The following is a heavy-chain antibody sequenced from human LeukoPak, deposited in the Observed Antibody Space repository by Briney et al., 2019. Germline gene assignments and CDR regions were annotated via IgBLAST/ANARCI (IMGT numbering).Heavy chain of an antibody. CDR1: GFTVSSNY. Sequence: GGSLRLSCAASGFTVSSNYMSWVRQAPGKGLEWVSVIYSGGSTYNADSVKGRFTISRDNSKNTLYLQMNSLRAEDTAVYYCARDLGYSYGYVYWGQGTLVTVSS. V-gene: IGHV3-53*01. CDR3: ARDLGYSYGYVY. J-gene: IGHJ4*02. CDR2: IYSGGST. D-gene: IGHD5-18*01.